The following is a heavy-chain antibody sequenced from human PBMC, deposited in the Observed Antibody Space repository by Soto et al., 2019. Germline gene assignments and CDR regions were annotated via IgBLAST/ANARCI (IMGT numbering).Heavy chain of an antibody. CDR3: AKTVRHDNWFDP. Sequence: PSETLSLTCTVSGGSISSYYWSWIRQPPGKGLEWIGYIYYSGSTNYNPSLKSRFTISVDTSKNQFSLKLSSVTAADTAVYYCAKTVRHDNWFDPWGQGTLVTVSS. CDR2: IYYSGST. D-gene: IGHD1-1*01. CDR1: GGSISSYY. J-gene: IGHJ5*02. V-gene: IGHV4-59*08.